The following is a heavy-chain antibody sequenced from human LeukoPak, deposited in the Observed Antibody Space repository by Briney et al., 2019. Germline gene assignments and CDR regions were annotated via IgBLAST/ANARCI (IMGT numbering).Heavy chain of an antibody. Sequence: PSETLSLTCTVSGGSISSYYWSWIRQPPGKGLEWIGYIYYSGSTNYNPSLKSRVTISVDTSKNQFSLKLSSVTAADTAVYYCARVEAARGLSVDYWGQGTLVTVSS. D-gene: IGHD6-6*01. CDR1: GGSISSYY. J-gene: IGHJ4*02. CDR2: IYYSGST. CDR3: ARVEAARGLSVDY. V-gene: IGHV4-59*08.